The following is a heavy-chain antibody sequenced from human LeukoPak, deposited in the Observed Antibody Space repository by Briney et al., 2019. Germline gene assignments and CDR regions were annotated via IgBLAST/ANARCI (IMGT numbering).Heavy chain of an antibody. CDR3: AREPGYTTGFDY. CDR1: GFTVSSNY. Sequence: PGGSLRLSCAASGFTVSSNYMSWVRQAPGKGLEWVSVIYSGGSTYYADSVKGRFTISRDNSKNTPYLQMNSLRAEDTAVYYCAREPGYTTGFDYWGQGTLVTVSS. D-gene: IGHD1-1*01. J-gene: IGHJ4*02. CDR2: IYSGGST. V-gene: IGHV3-53*01.